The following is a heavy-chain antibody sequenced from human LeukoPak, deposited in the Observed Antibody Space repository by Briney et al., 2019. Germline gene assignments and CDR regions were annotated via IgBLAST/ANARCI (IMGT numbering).Heavy chain of an antibody. CDR1: GFTFSSHG. D-gene: IGHD3-22*01. V-gene: IGHV3-30*02. Sequence: QPGGSLRLSCEASGFTFSSHGMHWVRQAPGKGLEWVAFIRYDGNNKYYADSVKGRFTISRDNSKNTLYLQMNSLRAEDTAVYYCASAYYYDSSGYYIFRGGTVYWGQGTLVTVSS. CDR2: IRYDGNNK. CDR3: ASAYYYDSSGYYIFRGGTVY. J-gene: IGHJ4*02.